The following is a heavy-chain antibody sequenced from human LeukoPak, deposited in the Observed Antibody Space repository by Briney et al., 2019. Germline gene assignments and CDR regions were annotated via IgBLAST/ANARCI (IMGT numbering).Heavy chain of an antibody. CDR2: ISSSGSTI. V-gene: IGHV3-11*04. D-gene: IGHD3-22*01. CDR1: GFTFSDFY. Sequence: GGSLRLSCAASGFTFSDFYMSWIRQAPGKGLEWVSYISSSGSTIYYADSVKGRFTISRDNAKNSLYLQMNSLRAEDTAVYYCARAYYDSSGYYYYGMDVWGQGTTVTVSS. J-gene: IGHJ6*02. CDR3: ARAYYDSSGYYYYGMDV.